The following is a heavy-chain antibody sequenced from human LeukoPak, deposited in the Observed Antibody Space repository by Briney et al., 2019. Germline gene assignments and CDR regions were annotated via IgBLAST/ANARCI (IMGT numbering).Heavy chain of an antibody. Sequence: GGSLRLSCAASGFTFSSYGMHWVRQAPGKGLEWVSYIGGTHSNICYADSVKGRFTISRDDAKNSLYLQMNSLRDEDTAVYYCARDRDYAFDSWGQGTLVTVSS. D-gene: IGHD4-17*01. V-gene: IGHV3-48*02. CDR2: IGGTHSNI. CDR1: GFTFSSYG. J-gene: IGHJ4*02. CDR3: ARDRDYAFDS.